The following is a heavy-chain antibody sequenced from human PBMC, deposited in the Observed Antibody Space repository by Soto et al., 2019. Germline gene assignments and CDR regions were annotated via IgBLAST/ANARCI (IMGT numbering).Heavy chain of an antibody. Sequence: EVLLLGSGGGLVQPGGSLRLSCAASGFTFSTYAKSWVRQAPGKGLEWVSAISGSGGSTYYADSVKGRFTLSRDNSKNTVYLQMSSLRAEDTAVYYCAKAGSSGGHASFFDYWGQGTLVTVSS. CDR2: ISGSGGST. J-gene: IGHJ4*02. D-gene: IGHD6-19*01. CDR3: AKAGSSGGHASFFDY. CDR1: GFTFSTYA. V-gene: IGHV3-23*01.